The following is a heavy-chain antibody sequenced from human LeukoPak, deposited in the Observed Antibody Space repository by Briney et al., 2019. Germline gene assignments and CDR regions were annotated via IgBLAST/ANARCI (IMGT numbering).Heavy chain of an antibody. J-gene: IGHJ4*02. V-gene: IGHV5-10-1*01. D-gene: IGHD6-6*01. CDR1: GYSFTSYW. CDR2: IDPSDSYT. CDR3: ARAEYSSPIDY. Sequence: GESLKISCKGSGYSFTSYWISWVRQMPGKGLEWMGRIDPSDSYTNYSPSFQGHVTISADKSINTAYLQWSSLKASDSAMCYCARAEYSSPIDYWGQGTLVTVSS.